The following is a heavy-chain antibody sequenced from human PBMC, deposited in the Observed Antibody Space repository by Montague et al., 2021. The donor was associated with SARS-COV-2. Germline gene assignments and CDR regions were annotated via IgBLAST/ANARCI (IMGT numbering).Heavy chain of an antibody. CDR3: ARDRTADDDDDYETAGYSCDCGMDV. D-gene: IGHD4-17*01. V-gene: IGHV4-61*08. CDR1: GGSANSGGYY. J-gene: IGHJ6*02. CDR2: IYYSGTT. Sequence: SETLSLTCTVSGGSANSGGYYWSWIWQPPGKGLEWIGNIYYSGTTNYNPSLKSPVTISVDTSKNQFSLKLRSVTAADTAVYYCARDRTADDDDDYETAGYSCDCGMDVWGQGTTVTVSS.